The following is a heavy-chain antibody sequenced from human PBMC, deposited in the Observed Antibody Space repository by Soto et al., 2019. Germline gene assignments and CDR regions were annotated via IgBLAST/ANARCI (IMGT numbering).Heavy chain of an antibody. CDR2: IYWDDDK. CDR1: GFSLSTSGVG. Sequence: QITLKESGPTLVKPTQTPTLTCTFSGFSLSTSGVGAGWIRQPPGKALEWLALIYWDDDKRYSPSLKSRLTITKDTSKNQVVLTMTNMDPVDTATYYCAHRRGGYSGYGDFDYWGQGTLVTVSS. D-gene: IGHD5-12*01. J-gene: IGHJ4*02. V-gene: IGHV2-5*02. CDR3: AHRRGGYSGYGDFDY.